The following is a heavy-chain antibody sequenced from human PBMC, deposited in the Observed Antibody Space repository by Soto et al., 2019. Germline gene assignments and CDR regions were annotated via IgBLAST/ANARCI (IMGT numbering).Heavy chain of an antibody. V-gene: IGHV6-1*01. Sequence: SQTLSLTCAISGDSVSSNSAALNLIRQSPSRGLEWLGRTYYRSKWYNDYAVSVKSRITINPDTSKNQFSLQLNSVTPEDTAVYYCARDGRVAAAVFYYYYGMDVWGQGTTVTVSS. D-gene: IGHD6-13*01. J-gene: IGHJ6*02. CDR1: GDSVSSNSAA. CDR2: TYYRSKWYN. CDR3: ARDGRVAAAVFYYYYGMDV.